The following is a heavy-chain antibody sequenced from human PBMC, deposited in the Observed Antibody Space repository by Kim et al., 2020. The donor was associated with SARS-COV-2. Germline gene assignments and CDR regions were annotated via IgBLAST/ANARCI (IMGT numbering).Heavy chain of an antibody. Sequence: GGSLRLSCVASGFTFDIYAMTWVRQAPGKGLEWVSVISGGGVNKFYADSVRGRFTISRDNSKNTLFLQMNSPRDEDTALYYCAKVVVMDDYNYYYYYGMDVWGQGTTVTVSS. D-gene: IGHD3-16*01. CDR1: GFTFDIYA. V-gene: IGHV3-23*01. CDR3: AKVVVMDDYNYYYYYGMDV. J-gene: IGHJ6*02. CDR2: ISGGGVNK.